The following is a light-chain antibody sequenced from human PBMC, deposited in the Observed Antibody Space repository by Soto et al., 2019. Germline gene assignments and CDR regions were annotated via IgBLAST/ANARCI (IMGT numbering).Light chain of an antibody. J-gene: IGKJ1*01. V-gene: IGKV3-11*01. CDR2: DAS. CDR1: QSVSSY. Sequence: EIAMTQSPATLSVSPGERATLSCRASQSVSSYLAWYQQKPGQAPRLLIYDASNRATGIPARFSGSGSGTDFTLTISSLEPEDFAVYYCQQRSNWPPTFGQGTKVDIK. CDR3: QQRSNWPPT.